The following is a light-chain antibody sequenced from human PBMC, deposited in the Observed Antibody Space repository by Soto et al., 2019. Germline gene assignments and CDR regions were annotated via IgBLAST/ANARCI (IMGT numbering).Light chain of an antibody. CDR1: QSVSSNY. V-gene: IGKV3-20*01. CDR2: GAS. Sequence: EIVLTQSPGTLSLSPGERATLSCRASQSVSSNYLAWYQQNPGQAPRLLIYGASSRATGIPDRFSGSGSGTDFTLTITRLEPEDFAVYYCQQYGGSSPYTFGKGTNLEIK. CDR3: QQYGGSSPYT. J-gene: IGKJ2*01.